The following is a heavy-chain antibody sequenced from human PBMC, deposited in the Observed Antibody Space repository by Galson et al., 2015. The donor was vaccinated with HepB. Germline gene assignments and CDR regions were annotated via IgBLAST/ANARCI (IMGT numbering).Heavy chain of an antibody. CDR3: ARVAMVRGVGFDY. V-gene: IGHV4-34*01. D-gene: IGHD3-10*01. CDR1: GGSFSGYY. CDR2: INHSGST. Sequence: SETLSLTCAVYGGSFSGYYWSWIRQPPGKGLEWIGEINHSGSTNYNPSLKSRVTISVDTSKNQFSLKLSSVTAADTAVYYCARVAMVRGVGFDYWGQGTLVTVSS. J-gene: IGHJ4*02.